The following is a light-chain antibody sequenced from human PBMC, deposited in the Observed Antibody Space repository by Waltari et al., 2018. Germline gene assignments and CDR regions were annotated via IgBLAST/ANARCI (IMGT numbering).Light chain of an antibody. CDR3: LQDYNYPHT. Sequence: AIQMTQSPSSLSASVGDRITITGRASQGIRNDLGWYQQKPGKAPNLLIYAASSLQSGVPSRFSGSGSGTDFTLTISSLQPEDFATYYCLQDYNYPHTFGQGTKVEIK. J-gene: IGKJ1*01. CDR1: QGIRND. V-gene: IGKV1-6*01. CDR2: AAS.